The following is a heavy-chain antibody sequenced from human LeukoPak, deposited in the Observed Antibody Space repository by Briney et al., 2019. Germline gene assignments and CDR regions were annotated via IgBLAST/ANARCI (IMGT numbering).Heavy chain of an antibody. D-gene: IGHD2-15*01. V-gene: IGHV4-59*02. CDR2: IYFTGST. CDR1: GGSVSGYH. CDR3: TRVTAAGGGSYH. J-gene: IGHJ5*02. Sequence: SETLSLTCTVSGGSVSGYHWSWIRQPPGQGLECIGHIYFTGSTTYNPSLKSRVTISVDTSQNQFSLSLTSVTSADTAVYYYTRVTAAGGGSYHWGQGTLVTVSS.